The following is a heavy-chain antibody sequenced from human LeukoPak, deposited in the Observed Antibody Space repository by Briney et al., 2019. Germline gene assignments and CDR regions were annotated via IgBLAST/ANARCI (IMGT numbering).Heavy chain of an antibody. Sequence: GGSLRLSCAASGFTFSSYSMNWVRQAPGKGLEWVSSISSSSSFIYYADSVKGRFTISRDNAKNSLYLQMNSLRAEDTAVYYCARLAAAGYRGRFDPWGQGTLVTVSS. CDR2: ISSSSSFI. CDR3: ARLAAAGYRGRFDP. V-gene: IGHV3-21*01. D-gene: IGHD6-13*01. CDR1: GFTFSSYS. J-gene: IGHJ5*02.